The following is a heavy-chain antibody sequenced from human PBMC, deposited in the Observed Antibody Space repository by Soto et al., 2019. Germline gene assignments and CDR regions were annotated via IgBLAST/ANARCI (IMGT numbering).Heavy chain of an antibody. CDR1: GGSISSYY. CDR2: IYTSGST. Sequence: KTSETLSLTCTVSGGSISSYYWSWIRQPAGKGLEWIGRIYTSGSTNYNPSLKSRVTMSVDTSKNQFSLKLSSVTAADTAVYYCARGVLSGSYYGAGYFDYWGQGTLVTVSS. V-gene: IGHV4-4*07. J-gene: IGHJ4*02. D-gene: IGHD1-26*01. CDR3: ARGVLSGSYYGAGYFDY.